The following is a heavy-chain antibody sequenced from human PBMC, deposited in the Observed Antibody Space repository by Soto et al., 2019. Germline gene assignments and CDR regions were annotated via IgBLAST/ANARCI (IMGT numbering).Heavy chain of an antibody. V-gene: IGHV3-48*03. CDR3: ARGRSSSHLISLNYYYYGMDV. D-gene: IGHD6-13*01. CDR1: GFTFSSYE. CDR2: ISSSGSTI. J-gene: IGHJ6*02. Sequence: GGSLRLSCAASGFTFSSYEMNWVRQAPGKGLEWVSYISSSGSTIYYADSVKGRFTISRDNAKNSLYLQMNSLRAEDTAVYYCARGRSSSHLISLNYYYYGMDVWGQGPTVTVSS.